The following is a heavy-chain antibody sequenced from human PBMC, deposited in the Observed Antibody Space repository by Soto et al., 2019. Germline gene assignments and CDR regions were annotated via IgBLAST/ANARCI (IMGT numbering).Heavy chain of an antibody. J-gene: IGHJ4*02. D-gene: IGHD6-13*01. CDR1: GGSFSGYY. CDR2: INQSGST. V-gene: IGHV4-34*01. Sequence: PSETLSLTCAVYGGSFSGYYWSWIRQPPGKGLEWIGEINQSGSTNYNPSLKSRVTISVDTSKNQFSLKLSSVTAADTAVYYCARTYSSSWSPSDHWGQGTLVTVSS. CDR3: ARTYSSSWSPSDH.